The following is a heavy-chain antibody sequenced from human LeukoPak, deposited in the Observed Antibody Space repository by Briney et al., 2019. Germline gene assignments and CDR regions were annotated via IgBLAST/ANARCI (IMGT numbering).Heavy chain of an antibody. Sequence: GGSLRLSCAASGFPFSSHGMHWVRQAPGKGLEWVAFIRNVGSDKYYADSVKGRFSISRDNSKYTLNLEMNSLGDEDMAVYYCARDFNWGFDYWGQGTLVTVSS. J-gene: IGHJ4*02. CDR2: IRNVGSDK. V-gene: IGHV3-30*02. D-gene: IGHD7-27*01. CDR1: GFPFSSHG. CDR3: ARDFNWGFDY.